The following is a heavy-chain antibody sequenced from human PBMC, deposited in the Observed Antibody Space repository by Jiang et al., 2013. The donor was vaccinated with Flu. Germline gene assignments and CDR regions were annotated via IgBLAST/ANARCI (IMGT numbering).Heavy chain of an antibody. D-gene: IGHD1-26*01. Sequence: PGLVKPSETLSLSCSVSGDSITDNTYYWDWVRQPPGRGLEWIGTIYYTGNTYYNPSLKSRLTISADTSKNSFSLTLTSATAADTAIYYCARHRAGALRYFDYWGQGTLVTVSS. CDR3: ARHRAGALRYFDY. CDR1: GDSITDNTYY. V-gene: IGHV4-39*01. J-gene: IGHJ4*02. CDR2: IYYTGNT.